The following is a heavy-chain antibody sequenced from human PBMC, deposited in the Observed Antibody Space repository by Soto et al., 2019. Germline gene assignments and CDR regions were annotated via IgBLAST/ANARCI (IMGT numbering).Heavy chain of an antibody. Sequence: QVQLVQSGAEVKKPGASVKVSCKASGYTFTIYDINWVRQATGQGLEWMGWMNPNSGKTGYAQKFQGRVTMTRNTSISTAYMELSSLRYADTAVYYCARGGQGANYGMDVWGKGTTVTVSS. CDR3: ARGGQGANYGMDV. D-gene: IGHD3-16*01. J-gene: IGHJ6*04. V-gene: IGHV1-8*01. CDR2: MNPNSGKT. CDR1: GYTFTIYD.